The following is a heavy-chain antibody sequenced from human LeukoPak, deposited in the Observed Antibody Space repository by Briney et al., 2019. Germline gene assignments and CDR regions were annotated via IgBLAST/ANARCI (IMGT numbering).Heavy chain of an antibody. CDR3: ARDSGVVGGAFDI. CDR1: GGSFSNHY. Sequence: SETLSLTCAVYGGSFSNHYWGWIRQPPGKGLEWIGEIYHSGSTNYNPSLKSRVTISVDTSKNQFSLNLSSVTAAETAVYYCARDSGVVGGAFDIWGPGTMVTVSA. CDR2: IYHSGST. D-gene: IGHD2-15*01. V-gene: IGHV4-34*01. J-gene: IGHJ3*02.